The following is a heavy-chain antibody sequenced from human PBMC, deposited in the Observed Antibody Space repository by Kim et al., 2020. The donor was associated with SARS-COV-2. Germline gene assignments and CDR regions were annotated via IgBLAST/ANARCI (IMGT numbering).Heavy chain of an antibody. V-gene: IGHV1-18*01. CDR3: ATLNYGSGSYYNFDY. D-gene: IGHD3-10*01. Sequence: QKLQGRVTMTTDTSTSTAYMELRSLRSDDTAVYYCATLNYGSGSYYNFDYWGQGTLVTVSS. J-gene: IGHJ4*02.